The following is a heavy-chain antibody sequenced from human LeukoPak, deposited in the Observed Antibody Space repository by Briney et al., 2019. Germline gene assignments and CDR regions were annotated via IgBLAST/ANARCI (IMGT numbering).Heavy chain of an antibody. CDR1: GFTFSSYA. J-gene: IGHJ3*02. D-gene: IGHD2-2*01. V-gene: IGHV3-30*04. CDR3: ARDRGLGYCSSTSCNAFDI. CDR2: ISYDGSNK. Sequence: GGSLRLSCAASGFTFSSYAMHWVRQAPGKGLEWVAIISYDGSNKYYADSVKGRVTISRDNSKNTLNLQMNSLRAEDTAVYYCARDRGLGYCSSTSCNAFDIWGQGTMVTVSS.